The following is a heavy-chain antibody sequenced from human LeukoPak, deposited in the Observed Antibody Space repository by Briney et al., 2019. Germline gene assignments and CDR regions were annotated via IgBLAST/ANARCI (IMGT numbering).Heavy chain of an antibody. CDR2: IIPIFGTA. D-gene: IGHD5-24*01. Sequence: SVKVSCKASGGTFSSYAISWVRQAPGQGLEWMGGIIPIFGTANYAQKFQGRATITTDESTSTAYMELSSLRSEDTAVYYCARDQAPSRDGYSDDAFDIWGQGTMVTVSS. CDR1: GGTFSSYA. J-gene: IGHJ3*02. CDR3: ARDQAPSRDGYSDDAFDI. V-gene: IGHV1-69*05.